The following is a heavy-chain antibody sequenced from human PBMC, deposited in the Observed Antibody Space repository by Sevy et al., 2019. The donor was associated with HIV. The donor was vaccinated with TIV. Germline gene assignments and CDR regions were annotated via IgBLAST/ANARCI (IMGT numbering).Heavy chain of an antibody. J-gene: IGHJ4*02. Sequence: GGSLRLSCAASGFTFSSYAMHWVRQAPGKGLEWVAVISYDGSNKYYADSVKGRFTISRDNSKNTLYLQMNSLRAEDTAVYYCAKHAQLVRSDYFDYWGQGTLVTVSS. CDR2: ISYDGSNK. V-gene: IGHV3-30-3*02. D-gene: IGHD6-6*01. CDR3: AKHAQLVRSDYFDY. CDR1: GFTFSSYA.